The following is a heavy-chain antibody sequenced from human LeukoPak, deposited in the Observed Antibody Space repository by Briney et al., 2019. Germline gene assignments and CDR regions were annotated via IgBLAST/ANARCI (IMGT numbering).Heavy chain of an antibody. CDR3: ATEGGSGSYYGDDAFDM. CDR2: IKSKSHGGTA. CDR1: GFTFNDAW. D-gene: IGHD3-10*01. J-gene: IGHJ3*02. V-gene: IGHV3-15*01. Sequence: GGSLRLSCATSGFTFNDAWMSWVRQAPGKGLEWVGRIKSKSHGGTADYATTVKGRFTISRDDSKNTLSLQMNSLKTEDTAVYYCATEGGSGSYYGDDAFDMWGQGTMVTVSS.